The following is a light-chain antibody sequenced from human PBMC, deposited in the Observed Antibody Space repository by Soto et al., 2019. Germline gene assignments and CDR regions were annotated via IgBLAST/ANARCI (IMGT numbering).Light chain of an antibody. CDR1: QSVRNY. J-gene: IGKJ4*01. CDR2: DSS. V-gene: IGKV3-11*01. Sequence: VLTQSPAILSLSPGERATLSCRASQSVRNYLAWYQQRPGQPPRLLIYDSSNTATGIPDRFSASGSDTDFTLTISSLEPEDFAVYYCQQRKVWPLTFGGGTKLEIK. CDR3: QQRKVWPLT.